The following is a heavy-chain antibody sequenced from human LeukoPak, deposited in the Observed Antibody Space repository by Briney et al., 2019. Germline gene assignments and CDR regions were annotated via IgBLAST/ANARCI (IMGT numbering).Heavy chain of an antibody. V-gene: IGHV3-66*04. CDR1: GFTVSSNH. CDR3: ARQVGGDIDY. J-gene: IGHJ4*02. D-gene: IGHD2-21*01. CDR2: IYSGGST. Sequence: PGGSLRLSCAASGFTVSSNHMNWVRQAPGKGLEWVSVIYSGGSTYYADSVKGRFTISRDNSKNTLYLQMNSLRAEDTAVYYCARQVGGDIDYWGQGTLVTVSS.